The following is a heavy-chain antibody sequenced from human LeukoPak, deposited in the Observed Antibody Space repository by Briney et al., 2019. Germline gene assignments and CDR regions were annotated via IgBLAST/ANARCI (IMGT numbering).Heavy chain of an antibody. CDR2: INPNSGGT. V-gene: IGHV1-2*02. CDR1: GYTFTGYY. Sequence: ASVKVSCKASGYTFTGYYMHWVRQAPGQGLEWMGWINPNSGGTNYAQKFQGRVTMTRDTSISTAYMELSRLRSDDTAVYYCARSYYYDSSGYLPGDYWGQGTLVTVSS. CDR3: ARSYYYDSSGYLPGDY. D-gene: IGHD3-22*01. J-gene: IGHJ4*02.